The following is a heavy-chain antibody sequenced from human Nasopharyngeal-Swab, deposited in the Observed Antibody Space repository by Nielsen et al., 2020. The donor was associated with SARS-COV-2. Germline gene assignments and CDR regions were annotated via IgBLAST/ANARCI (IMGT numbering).Heavy chain of an antibody. CDR2: LSGSGSNT. V-gene: IGHV3-23*01. CDR3: AKDKSVTTSYYGMDV. J-gene: IGHJ6*02. CDR1: GFTFSSYP. D-gene: IGHD4-17*01. Sequence: GESLKISCAASGFTFSSYPMNWVRQAPATGLEWVSGLSGSGSNTHYADSVKGRFTISRDNSKNTLYLQMSSLRAEDTAVYYCAKDKSVTTSYYGMDVWGQGTTVTVSS.